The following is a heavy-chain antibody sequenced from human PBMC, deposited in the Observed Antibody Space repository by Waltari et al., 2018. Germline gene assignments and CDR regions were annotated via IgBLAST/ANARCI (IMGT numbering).Heavy chain of an antibody. V-gene: IGHV4-4*02. J-gene: IGHJ3*02. CDR1: GGSISISNW. CDR2: IYHSGST. D-gene: IGHD6-13*01. CDR3: ARYPVEDSSSPWAFDI. Sequence: QVQLQESGPGLVKPSGTLSLTCAVSGGSISISNWWSVVRQPPGKGLEWMGEIYHSGSTNYNPSLKSRVTISVDKSKNQFSLKLSSVTAADTAVYYCARYPVEDSSSPWAFDIWGQGTMVTVSS.